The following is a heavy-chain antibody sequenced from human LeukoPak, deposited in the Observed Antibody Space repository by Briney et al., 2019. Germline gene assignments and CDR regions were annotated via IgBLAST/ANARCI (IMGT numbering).Heavy chain of an antibody. V-gene: IGHV3-23*01. Sequence: GGSLRLSCAASGFTFSSFAMSWVRQAPGKGLEWVSAISGSGGSTYYADSVKGRFTISRDKSNNTLYLQINSLRTEDTAVYYCARASSNSWNNYFDYWGQGTLVTVSS. J-gene: IGHJ4*02. D-gene: IGHD6-13*01. CDR1: GFTFSSFA. CDR2: ISGSGGST. CDR3: ARASSNSWNNYFDY.